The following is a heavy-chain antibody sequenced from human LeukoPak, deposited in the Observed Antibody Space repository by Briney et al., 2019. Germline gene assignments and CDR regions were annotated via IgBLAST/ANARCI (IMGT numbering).Heavy chain of an antibody. J-gene: IGHJ4*01. V-gene: IGHV3-74*01. CDR3: VRDNAYTFDC. CDR2: INTHGNTA. D-gene: IGHD5-24*01. Sequence: PGGSLRLSCAVSGFKFNSYWMNWVRQVPGKGLVWVAHINTHGNTANYADSVKGRFTISRDIAKSTLYLQMNSLRAEDTAIYYCVRDNAYTFDCWGHGTLVTVSS. CDR1: GFKFNSYW.